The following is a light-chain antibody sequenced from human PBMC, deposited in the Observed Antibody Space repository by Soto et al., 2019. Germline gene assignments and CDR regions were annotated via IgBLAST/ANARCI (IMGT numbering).Light chain of an antibody. CDR1: QRSGNW. J-gene: IGKJ4*01. Sequence: DIQMTQAPSTLSASVGDRVTIACRASQRSGNWLACYQQKPGKAHNLLIYDASGLERGVPSRFSGSGSGTECTLTFSRLQPDEFGTYYCQQYNKYSTFGGGAKVELK. CDR3: QQYNKYST. V-gene: IGKV1-5*01. CDR2: DAS.